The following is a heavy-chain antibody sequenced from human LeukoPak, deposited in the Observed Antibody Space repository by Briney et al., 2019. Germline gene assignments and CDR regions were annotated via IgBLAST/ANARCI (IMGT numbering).Heavy chain of an antibody. CDR3: ARERTPSYDSSGYCDY. J-gene: IGHJ4*02. CDR2: INPNSGGT. V-gene: IGHV1-2*02. CDR1: GYIFTGYY. D-gene: IGHD3-22*01. Sequence: ASVKVSCKASGYIFTGYYMHWVRQAPGRGLEWMGWINPNSGGTNYAQKFQGRVTMTRDTSISTAYMELSRLRSDDTAVYYCARERTPSYDSSGYCDYWGQGTLVTVSS.